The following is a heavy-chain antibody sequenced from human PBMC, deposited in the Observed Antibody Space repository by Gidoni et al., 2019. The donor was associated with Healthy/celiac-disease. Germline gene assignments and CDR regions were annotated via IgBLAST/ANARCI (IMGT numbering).Heavy chain of an antibody. Sequence: EVQLVQSGAEVKKPGESLRISCKGSGYSFTSYWISWVRQMPGKGLEWMGRIDPSDSYTNYSPSFQGHVTISADKSISTAYLQWSSLKASDTAMYYCARHVAMPDRDDAFDIWGQGTMVTVSS. CDR2: IDPSDSYT. CDR1: GYSFTSYW. V-gene: IGHV5-10-1*03. J-gene: IGHJ3*02. CDR3: ARHVAMPDRDDAFDI. D-gene: IGHD2-2*01.